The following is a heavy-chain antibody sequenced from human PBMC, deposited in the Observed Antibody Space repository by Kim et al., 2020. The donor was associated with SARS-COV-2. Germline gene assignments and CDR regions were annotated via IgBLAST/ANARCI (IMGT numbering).Heavy chain of an antibody. CDR2: ISSSSGNI. CDR1: GFTFSSYS. Sequence: GGSLRLSCAASGFTFSSYSMNWVRQAPGKGLEWVSCISSSSGNIYYADSVKGRFTISRDNAKNSLYLQMNSLRAEDTAVYYCAREGIVGATSADYWGQGTLVTVSS. V-gene: IGHV3-21*01. CDR3: AREGIVGATSADY. J-gene: IGHJ4*02. D-gene: IGHD1-26*01.